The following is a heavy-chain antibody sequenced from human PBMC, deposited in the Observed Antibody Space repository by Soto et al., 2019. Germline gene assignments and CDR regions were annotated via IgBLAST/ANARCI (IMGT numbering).Heavy chain of an antibody. D-gene: IGHD3-16*01. CDR3: VADVAEVGEGEVDY. Sequence: EVQLMESGGGLVEPGGSLRLSCTASGFSFTIAWMTWVRQAPGKGLEWLGRVKSRSSGGTVDYAAPVKGRFTISRDDSXNTVILQMNSLKMADTAVYHCVADVAEVGEGEVDYWGQGALVTVSS. V-gene: IGHV3-15*01. J-gene: IGHJ4*02. CDR1: GFSFTIAW. CDR2: VKSRSSGGTV.